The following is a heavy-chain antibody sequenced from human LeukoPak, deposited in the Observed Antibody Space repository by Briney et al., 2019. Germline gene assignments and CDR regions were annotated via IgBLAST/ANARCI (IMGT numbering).Heavy chain of an antibody. Sequence: PGGSMTLSCAASGFTVSDNYNSWVRRAPGKRLELVSILYRGGGTYDADSVKGRFTISRDKNTLSLQMNSLRVEDTAVYYCAWPSQSSGYSFQYWGQGILATVCS. J-gene: IGHJ4*02. CDR3: AWPSQSSGYSFQY. V-gene: IGHV3-53*01. CDR2: LYRGGGT. CDR1: GFTVSDNY. D-gene: IGHD3-22*01.